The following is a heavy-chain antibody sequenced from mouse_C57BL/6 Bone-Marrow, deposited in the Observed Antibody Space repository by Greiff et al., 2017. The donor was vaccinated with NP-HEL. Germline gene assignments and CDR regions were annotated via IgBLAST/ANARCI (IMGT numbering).Heavy chain of an antibody. V-gene: IGHV5S21*01. Sequence: EVKVEESGEGLVKPGGSLKLSCAASGFTFSSYAMSWVRQTPEKRLEWVAYISSGGDYIYYADTVKGRFTISRDNARNTLYLQMSSLKSEDTAMYYCTRGLLRFDVWGKGTTVTVSA. D-gene: IGHD1-1*01. CDR1: GFTFSSYA. CDR3: TRGLLRFDV. CDR2: ISSGGDYI. J-gene: IGHJ1*03.